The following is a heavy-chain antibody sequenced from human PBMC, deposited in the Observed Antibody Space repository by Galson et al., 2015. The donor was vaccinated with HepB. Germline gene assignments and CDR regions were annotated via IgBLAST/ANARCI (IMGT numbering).Heavy chain of an antibody. Sequence: SLRLSCAASGFTFSSYWMHWVRQAPGKGLVWVSRINSDGSSTSYADSVKGRFTISRDNAKNTLYLQMNSLRAEDTAVYYCARDVTPYYYGSGSYYRDYYYYGMDVWGQGTTVTVSS. CDR3: ARDVTPYYYGSGSYYRDYYYYGMDV. CDR1: GFTFSSYW. V-gene: IGHV3-74*01. D-gene: IGHD3-10*01. J-gene: IGHJ6*02. CDR2: INSDGSST.